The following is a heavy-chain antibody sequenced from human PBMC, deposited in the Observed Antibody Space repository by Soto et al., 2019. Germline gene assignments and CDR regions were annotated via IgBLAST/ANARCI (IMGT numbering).Heavy chain of an antibody. CDR1: GFTFSNYA. V-gene: IGHV3-23*01. D-gene: IGHD6-13*01. Sequence: EVQVLESGGGLVQPGGSLRLSCAASGFTFSNYAMSWVRQAPGKGLEWVSAIGGGGVPTYHADSVKGRFTISRDNSKNTLYRQMNSLRAEDTAVYYCAHGPWQPPHCFDPWGLGTLVTVSS. J-gene: IGHJ5*02. CDR2: IGGGGVPT. CDR3: AHGPWQPPHCFDP.